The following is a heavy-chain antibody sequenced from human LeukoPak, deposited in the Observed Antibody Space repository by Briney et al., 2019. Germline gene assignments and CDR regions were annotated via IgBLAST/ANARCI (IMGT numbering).Heavy chain of an antibody. CDR1: GGSISSYY. CDR2: IYYSGST. J-gene: IGHJ4*02. D-gene: IGHD3-3*01. V-gene: IGHV4-59*08. CDR3: ARRRDFWSGYDFDY. Sequence: SETLSLTCTGSGGSISSYYWSWIRQPPGKGLEWIGYIYYSGSTNYNPSLKSRATISVDTSKNQFSLKLSSVTAADTAVYYCARRRDFWSGYDFDYWGQGTLVTVSS.